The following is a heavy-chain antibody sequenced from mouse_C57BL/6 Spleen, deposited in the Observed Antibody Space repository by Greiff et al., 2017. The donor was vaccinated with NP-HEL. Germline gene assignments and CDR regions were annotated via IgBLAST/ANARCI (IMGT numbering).Heavy chain of an antibody. J-gene: IGHJ1*03. Sequence: QVQLKAPGPGLVQLSQSLSITCTVSGFSLTSYGVHWVRQSPGKGLEWLGGIWSGGSTDYNAAVISRRSISKDNSKSQVFVKMNSLQADYTAMYYCARKFARKDLYFDVWGTGTTVTVSS. D-gene: IGHD1-3*01. CDR2: IWSGGST. CDR3: ARKFARKDLYFDV. V-gene: IGHV2-2*01. CDR1: GFSLTSYG.